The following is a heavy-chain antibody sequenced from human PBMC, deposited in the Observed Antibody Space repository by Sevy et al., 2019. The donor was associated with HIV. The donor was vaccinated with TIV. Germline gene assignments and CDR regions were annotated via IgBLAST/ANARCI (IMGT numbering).Heavy chain of an antibody. CDR2: IKSKTDGGTT. Sequence: WGSLRLSCAGSGFTFINSWMSWVRQAPGKGLEWIGRIKSKTDGGTTDYAAPVKGKFSIWRDDSKNKLYLQMNSRKTEDTAVYYCTTHGFWGQGTLVTVSS. J-gene: IGHJ4*01. CDR3: TTHGF. V-gene: IGHV3-15*01. CDR1: GFTFINSW.